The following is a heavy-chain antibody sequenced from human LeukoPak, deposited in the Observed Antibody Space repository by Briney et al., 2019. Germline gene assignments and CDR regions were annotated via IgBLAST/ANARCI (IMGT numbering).Heavy chain of an antibody. Sequence: GGSLRLSCAASGFTFSRYWMHWVRQAPGKGLVWVSRISTDGSSTSYADSVKGRFIISRDDAKNTQYLQMNSLRAEDTAVYYCARPLLGATFAFDIRGRGTMVTVSS. J-gene: IGHJ3*02. V-gene: IGHV3-74*01. CDR2: ISTDGSST. CDR3: ARPLLGATFAFDI. D-gene: IGHD1-26*01. CDR1: GFTFSRYW.